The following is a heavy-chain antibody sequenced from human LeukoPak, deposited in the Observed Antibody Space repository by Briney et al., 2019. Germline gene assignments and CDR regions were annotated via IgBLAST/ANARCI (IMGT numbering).Heavy chain of an antibody. Sequence: PSETLSLTCTVSGGSISSDYWSWIRQPAGEGLEWIGHIYNSGSTNYNPSLKSRVTMSVDTSKNQFSLKLSSVTAADTAMYYCAREGYSYGYRYFFDFWGQGTLVTVSS. J-gene: IGHJ4*02. CDR3: AREGYSYGYRYFFDF. V-gene: IGHV4-4*07. CDR1: GGSISSDY. CDR2: IYNSGST. D-gene: IGHD5-18*01.